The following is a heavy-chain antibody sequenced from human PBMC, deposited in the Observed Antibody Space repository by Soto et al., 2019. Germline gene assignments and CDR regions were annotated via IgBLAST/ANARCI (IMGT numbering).Heavy chain of an antibody. CDR1: GYTFTGYY. CDR3: AREGSYCSSTSCYFYYMDA. J-gene: IGHJ6*03. V-gene: IGHV1-2*04. CDR2: INPNSGGT. D-gene: IGHD2-2*01. Sequence: VKVSCKASGYTFTGYYMHWVRQAPGQGLEWMGWINPNSGGTNYAQKFQGWVTMTRDTSISTAYMELSRLRSDDTAVYYCAREGSYCSSTSCYFYYMDAWGKGTTVTVSS.